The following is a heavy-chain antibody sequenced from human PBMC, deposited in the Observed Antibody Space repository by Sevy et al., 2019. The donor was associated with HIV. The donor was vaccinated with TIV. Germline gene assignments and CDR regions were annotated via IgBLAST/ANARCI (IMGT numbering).Heavy chain of an antibody. CDR3: ARQVRFSAVIINHFGY. V-gene: IGHV4-39*01. Sequence: SETLSLTCTVSGDSIRSQSHYWAWIRQSPGKGLEWIASIYYTGSSYYNLSIRGRVTISVDTSKEQISLKLTSVTAAYTAVYFCARQVRFSAVIINHFGYWGHGTLVAVSS. CDR2: IYYTGSS. D-gene: IGHD6-19*01. J-gene: IGHJ4*01. CDR1: GDSIRSQSHY.